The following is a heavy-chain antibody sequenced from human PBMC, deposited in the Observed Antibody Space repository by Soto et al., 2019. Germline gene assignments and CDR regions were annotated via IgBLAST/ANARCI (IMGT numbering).Heavy chain of an antibody. Sequence: QMHLVESGGGVVQPGRSLTLSCVASGFTFTSYGIHWLRQAPGKGLEWVAVIWYDGSNKYYGDSVKGRFSISRDNSTNTVYLQISSLMAEDTAVYYCATDRRCLEGRDQWGQGTVVSVSS. J-gene: IGHJ4*02. CDR2: IWYDGSNK. CDR3: ATDRRCLEGRDQ. CDR1: GFTFTSYG. V-gene: IGHV3-33*01. D-gene: IGHD3-3*01.